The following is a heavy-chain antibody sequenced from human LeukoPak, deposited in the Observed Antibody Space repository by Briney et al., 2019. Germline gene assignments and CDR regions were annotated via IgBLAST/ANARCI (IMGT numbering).Heavy chain of an antibody. CDR2: IWYDGSNK. D-gene: IGHD3-22*01. Sequence: GGSLRLSCAASGFTFSSYGMHWVRQAPGKGLEWVAVIWYDGSNKYYADSVKGQFTISRDNSKNTLYLQMNSLRAEDTAVYYCARVGYDSSGYLFDYWGQGTLVTVSS. CDR3: ARVGYDSSGYLFDY. J-gene: IGHJ4*02. CDR1: GFTFSSYG. V-gene: IGHV3-33*01.